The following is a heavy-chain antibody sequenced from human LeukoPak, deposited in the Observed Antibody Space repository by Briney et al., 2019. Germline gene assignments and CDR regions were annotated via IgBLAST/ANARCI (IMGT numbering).Heavy chain of an antibody. CDR1: GFTFSDYY. V-gene: IGHV3-11*01. CDR3: ARDSSGYSSGWYYYYYGMDV. CDR2: ISSSGSTM. J-gene: IGHJ6*02. D-gene: IGHD6-19*01. Sequence: PGGSLRLSCAASGFTFSDYYMSWIRQAPGKGLEWVSYISSSGSTMYYADSVKGRFTISRDNAKNSLYLQMNSLRAEDTAVYYCARDSSGYSSGWYYYYYGMDVWGQGTTVTVSS.